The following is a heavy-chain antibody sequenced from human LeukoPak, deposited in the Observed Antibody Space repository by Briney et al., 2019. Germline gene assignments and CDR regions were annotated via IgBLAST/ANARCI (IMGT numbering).Heavy chain of an antibody. J-gene: IGHJ5*02. Sequence: PGGSLRLSCAASGFTFSSYAMSWVRQAPGKGLEWVGLIWYDGSNKYYADSVKGRFTISRDNSKNTLYLQMNSLRAEDTAVYFCTRGIAVADNWFDPWGQGTLVTVSS. D-gene: IGHD6-19*01. CDR1: GFTFSSYA. CDR3: TRGIAVADNWFDP. CDR2: IWYDGSNK. V-gene: IGHV3-33*08.